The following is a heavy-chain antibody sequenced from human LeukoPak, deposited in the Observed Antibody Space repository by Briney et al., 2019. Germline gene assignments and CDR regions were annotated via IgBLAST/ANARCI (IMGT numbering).Heavy chain of an antibody. CDR2: ISISAGIT. Sequence: GRSLRLSCAASGFTFSSYSMSWVRQSPGKGLEWFAAISISAGITYYAHSVKGRFTISRSNSKTTMYLQMNSMRAEDTAVYYCATSGSYYGSGSPYGYWGQGTLVTVSS. CDR3: ATSGSYYGSGSPYGY. V-gene: IGHV3-23*01. CDR1: GFTFSSYS. J-gene: IGHJ4*02. D-gene: IGHD3-10*01.